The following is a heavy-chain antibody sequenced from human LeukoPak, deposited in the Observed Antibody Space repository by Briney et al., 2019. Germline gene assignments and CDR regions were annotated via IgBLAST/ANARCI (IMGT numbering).Heavy chain of an antibody. CDR1: GASISSGSSY. V-gene: IGHV4-61*02. CDR2: IYNSGST. D-gene: IGHD3-22*01. J-gene: IGHJ4*02. Sequence: PSETLSLTCTVSGASISSGSSYCSWIRQPAGKGLEWIGRIYNSGSTNSNPSLKSRVTISGDTSKNQFSLKLSSVTAADTAVYYCARTYSSGPFDDWGQGTLVTVSS. CDR3: ARTYSSGPFDD.